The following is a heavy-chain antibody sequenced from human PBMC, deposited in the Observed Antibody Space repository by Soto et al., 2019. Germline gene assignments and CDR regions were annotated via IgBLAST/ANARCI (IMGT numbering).Heavy chain of an antibody. CDR1: GGSISSGDYY. J-gene: IGHJ3*02. D-gene: IGHD2-21*02. V-gene: IGHV4-30-4*01. CDR3: ATHIVVVTARDGAFDI. CDR2: IYYSGST. Sequence: PSETLSLTCTVSGGSISSGDYYWSWIRQPPGKGLEWIGYIYYSGSTYYNPSLKSRVTIPVDTSKNQFSLKLSSVTAADTAVYYCATHIVVVTARDGAFDIWGQGTMVTVSS.